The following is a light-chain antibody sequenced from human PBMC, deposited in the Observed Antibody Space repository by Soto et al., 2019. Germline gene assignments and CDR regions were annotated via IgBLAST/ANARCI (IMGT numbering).Light chain of an antibody. Sequence: DIVLTQYPGTLSWSPGGRATLSCRASQSVSSSYFAWYQQKPGQAPRLLIYAASRRASGIPDRFSGSGSGTDFTLTINRLEPEDFAVYYCQQYGALPYTFGQGTK. CDR3: QQYGALPYT. J-gene: IGKJ2*01. CDR2: AAS. V-gene: IGKV3-20*01. CDR1: QSVSSSY.